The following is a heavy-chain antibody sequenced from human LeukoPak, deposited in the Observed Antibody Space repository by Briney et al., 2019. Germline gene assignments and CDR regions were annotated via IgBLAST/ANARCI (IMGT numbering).Heavy chain of an antibody. Sequence: ASVKVSCKASGYTFTGYYMHWVRQAPGQGLEWMGWINPNSGGTNYAQKFQGRVTMTRDTSISTAYMELSRLRSDDTAVYYCARDLIGDVANGYWGQGTLVTVSS. D-gene: IGHD2-8*01. CDR1: GYTFTGYY. CDR2: INPNSGGT. CDR3: ARDLIGDVANGY. J-gene: IGHJ4*02. V-gene: IGHV1-2*02.